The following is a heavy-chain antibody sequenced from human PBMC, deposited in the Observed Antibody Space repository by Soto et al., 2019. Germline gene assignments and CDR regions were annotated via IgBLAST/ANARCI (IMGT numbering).Heavy chain of an antibody. D-gene: IGHD2-2*02. CDR3: AKDLGYCSSTSCYTGGFDY. J-gene: IGHJ4*02. V-gene: IGHV3-9*01. Sequence: GGSLRLSCAASGFTFDDYAMHWVRQAPGKGLEWVSGISWNSGSIGYADSVKGRFTISRDNAKNSLYLQMNSLRAEDTALYYCAKDLGYCSSTSCYTGGFDYWGQGTLVTVSS. CDR1: GFTFDDYA. CDR2: ISWNSGSI.